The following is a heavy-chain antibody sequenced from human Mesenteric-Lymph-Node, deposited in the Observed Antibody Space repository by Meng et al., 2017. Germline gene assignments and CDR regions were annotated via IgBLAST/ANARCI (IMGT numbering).Heavy chain of an antibody. D-gene: IGHD1-26*01. J-gene: IGHJ4*02. CDR2: ISAYNGDT. V-gene: IGHV1-18*01. Sequence: QFQLVQSGAEVKKPWAAVKVACKASGYTFTSYGISWVRQAPGQGLEWMGWISAYNGDTNYAQKLQGRVTMTTDTSTSTAYMELRSLRSDDTAVYYCARDGVGATPFGYWGQGTLVTVSS. CDR3: ARDGVGATPFGY. CDR1: GYTFTSYG.